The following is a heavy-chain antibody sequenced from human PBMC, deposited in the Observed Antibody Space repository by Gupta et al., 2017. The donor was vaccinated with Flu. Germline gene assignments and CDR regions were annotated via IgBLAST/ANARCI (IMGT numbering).Heavy chain of an antibody. D-gene: IGHD6-19*01. Sequence: QLQLVESRAEVKKHGSSVKVSCQPCGGAFSRYSLSRVRQAPGQVIEWMGRIIPILSIANDAQKFQGRVTITADKSTSTAYMELSSLRSEDTAVYYGARIRHRAVAGTGGPDYYYGMDVWGQGTTVTVSS. CDR1: GGAFSRYS. CDR3: ARIRHRAVAGTGGPDYYYGMDV. CDR2: IIPILSIA. V-gene: IGHV1-69*02. J-gene: IGHJ6*02.